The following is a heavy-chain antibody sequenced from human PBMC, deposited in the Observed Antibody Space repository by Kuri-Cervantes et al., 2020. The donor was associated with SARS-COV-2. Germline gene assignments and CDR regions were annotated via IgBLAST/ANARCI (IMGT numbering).Heavy chain of an antibody. D-gene: IGHD3-3*01. CDR1: GYTFTSYG. Sequence: ASVKVSCKASGYTFTSYGISWVRQAPGQGLEWMGWISAYNGNTNYAQKLQGRVTMTTDTSTSTAYMELRSLRSDDTAVYYCARERQNYDFWSGYVGSYFDYWGQGTLVTVSS. CDR3: ARERQNYDFWSGYVGSYFDY. V-gene: IGHV1-18*01. J-gene: IGHJ4*02. CDR2: ISAYNGNT.